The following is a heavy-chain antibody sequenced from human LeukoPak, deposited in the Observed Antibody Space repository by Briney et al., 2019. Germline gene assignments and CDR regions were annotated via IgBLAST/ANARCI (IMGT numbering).Heavy chain of an antibody. Sequence: GGSLRLSCAASGFTFSTFAMIWVRQPPGKGLEWVSGISGSGDSTYYADSVKGRFTISRDNSKNTLYLQMNSLRAEDTAVYYCARRSGIAVAGAFDYWGQGTLVTVSS. CDR3: ARRSGIAVAGAFDY. D-gene: IGHD6-19*01. CDR1: GFTFSTFA. CDR2: ISGSGDST. V-gene: IGHV3-23*01. J-gene: IGHJ4*02.